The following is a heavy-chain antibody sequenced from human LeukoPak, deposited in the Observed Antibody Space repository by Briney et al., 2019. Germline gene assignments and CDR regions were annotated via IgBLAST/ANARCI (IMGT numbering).Heavy chain of an antibody. V-gene: IGHV1-18*01. CDR2: ISAYNGNR. J-gene: IGHJ4*02. Sequence: GAAVTLCCKTSAYSFTSCGICWVRQAPGQGLERMGWISAYNGNRNYAQKLQGRVTMTTDTSTSTAYMELRNLKSDDTAVYYWARDSLDGAGYYVDYWGQGNLVTVSS. CDR3: ARDSLDGAGYYVDY. D-gene: IGHD3-3*01. CDR1: AYSFTSCG.